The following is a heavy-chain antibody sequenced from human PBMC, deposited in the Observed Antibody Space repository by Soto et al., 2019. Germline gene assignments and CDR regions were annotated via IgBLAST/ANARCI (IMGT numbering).Heavy chain of an antibody. CDR1: GGTFSTYG. J-gene: IGHJ6*04. CDR2: FIPIFGTS. V-gene: IGHV1-69*01. Sequence: QVQLVQSGAEVKNPGSSVKVSCKAYGGTFSTYGISWVRQAPGQGLEWMGGFIPIFGTSNYAQKFQCRLTISADEPTSTEDLALRSVGSLDTAVYRCSTCQFKLATAADGLGVWGKVTKV. D-gene: IGHD1-1*01. CDR3: STCQFKLATAADGLGV.